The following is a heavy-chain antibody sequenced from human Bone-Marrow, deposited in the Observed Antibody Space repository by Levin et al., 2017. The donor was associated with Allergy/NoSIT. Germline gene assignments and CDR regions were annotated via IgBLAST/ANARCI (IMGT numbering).Heavy chain of an antibody. V-gene: IGHV3-74*01. CDR2: INSDGSST. CDR1: GFTFSSYW. J-gene: IGHJ4*02. D-gene: IGHD2-15*01. CDR3: ASGYCSGGSCYGDYGDY. Sequence: GESLKISCAASGFTFSSYWMHWVRQAPGKGLVWVSRINSDGSSTSYADSVKGRFTISRDNAKNTLYLQMNSLRAEDTAVYYCASGYCSGGSCYGDYGDYWGQGTLVTVSS.